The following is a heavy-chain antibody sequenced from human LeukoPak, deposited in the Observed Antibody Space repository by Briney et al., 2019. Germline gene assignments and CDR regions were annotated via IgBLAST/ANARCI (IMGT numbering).Heavy chain of an antibody. CDR2: VDPEDGET. Sequence: ASVKVSCKVSGYTFTDYYMHWVQQAPGKGLEWMGLVDPEDGETIYAEKFQGRVTITADTSTDTAYVELSSLRSEDTAVYYCATVAVAGTPAKYNWFDPWGQGTLVTVSS. J-gene: IGHJ5*02. CDR1: GYTFTDYY. V-gene: IGHV1-69-2*01. D-gene: IGHD6-19*01. CDR3: ATVAVAGTPAKYNWFDP.